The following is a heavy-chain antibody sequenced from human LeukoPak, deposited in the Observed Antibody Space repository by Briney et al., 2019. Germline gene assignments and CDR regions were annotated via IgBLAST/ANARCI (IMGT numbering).Heavy chain of an antibody. J-gene: IGHJ6*02. V-gene: IGHV4-59*08. CDR3: ARSRYYGSSGYYYYYGMDV. CDR1: GGSISSYY. D-gene: IGHD3-22*01. CDR2: IYYSGST. Sequence: SETLSLTCTVSGGSISSYYWSWIRQPPGKGLEWIGYIYYSGSTNYNPSLKSRVTISVDTSKNQFSLKLSSVTAADTAVYYCARSRYYGSSGYYYYYGMDVWGQGTTVTVSS.